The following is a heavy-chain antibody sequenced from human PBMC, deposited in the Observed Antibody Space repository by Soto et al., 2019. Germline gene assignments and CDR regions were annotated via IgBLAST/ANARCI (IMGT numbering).Heavy chain of an antibody. Sequence: QITLKESGPTVVKPTETLTLTCTFSGFSLTTSGVGVGWVRQSPGKAPEWLALIYWDDDNRYSTSLNSRLIITKDSSKNQVVLTMANVDPADTATYCCARRVLRTVFGLVTTTSIYFDFWGPGTSVVVSS. D-gene: IGHD3-3*01. CDR3: ARRVLRTVFGLVTTTSIYFDF. CDR2: IYWDDDN. CDR1: GFSLTTSGVG. V-gene: IGHV2-5*02. J-gene: IGHJ4*02.